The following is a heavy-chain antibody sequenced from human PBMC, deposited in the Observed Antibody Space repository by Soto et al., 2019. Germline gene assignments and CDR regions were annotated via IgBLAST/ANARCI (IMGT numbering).Heavy chain of an antibody. Sequence: ALVKVSCKVSGYTLTELSMHWVRQAPGKGLEWMGGFDPEDGETIYAQKFQGRVTMTEDTSTDTAYMELSSLRSEDTAVYYCATDYFHYYDSSGYCDYWGQGTLVTVSS. D-gene: IGHD3-22*01. J-gene: IGHJ4*02. CDR3: ATDYFHYYDSSGYCDY. V-gene: IGHV1-24*01. CDR1: GYTLTELS. CDR2: FDPEDGET.